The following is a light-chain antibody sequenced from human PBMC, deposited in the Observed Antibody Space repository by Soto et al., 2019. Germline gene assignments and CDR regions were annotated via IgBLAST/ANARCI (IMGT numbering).Light chain of an antibody. J-gene: IGLJ3*02. CDR3: SSYTTSGTPV. V-gene: IGLV2-14*01. CDR2: EVS. CDR1: SSDVGGYIY. Sequence: QSVLTQPASVSGSPGQTITISCTGTSSDVGGYIYLSWYQQHPGKAPKVMIYEVSNRPSGVSNRFSGSKSGNTASLTISGLQAEDEADYFCSSYTTSGTPVFGGGTKLTVL.